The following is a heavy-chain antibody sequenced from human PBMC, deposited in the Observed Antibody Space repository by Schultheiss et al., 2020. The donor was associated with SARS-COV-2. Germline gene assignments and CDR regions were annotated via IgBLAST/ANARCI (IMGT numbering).Heavy chain of an antibody. Sequence: GGSLRLSCAASGFTFSSYAMSWVRQAPGKGLEWVGRIKSKTDGGTTDYAAPVKGRFTISRDDSKNTLYLQMNSLKTEDTAVYYCTTDNIPTLTTVDYWGQGTLVTVSS. D-gene: IGHD4-11*01. J-gene: IGHJ4*02. CDR2: IKSKTDGGTT. CDR3: TTDNIPTLTTVDY. V-gene: IGHV3-15*01. CDR1: GFTFSSYA.